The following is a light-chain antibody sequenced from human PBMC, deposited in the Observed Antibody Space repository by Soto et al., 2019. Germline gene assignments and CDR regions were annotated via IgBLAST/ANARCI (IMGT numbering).Light chain of an antibody. V-gene: IGKV1-5*01. CDR3: QQYNSYSHT. CDR2: DAS. Sequence: DIPMTQSPSTLSASVGDRVTITCRASQSISSWLAWYQQKPGKAPKLLIYDASSLESGVPSWFSGSGSGTEFTLTISSLQPDDFATYYCQQYNSYSHTFGQGTKMEIK. CDR1: QSISSW. J-gene: IGKJ2*01.